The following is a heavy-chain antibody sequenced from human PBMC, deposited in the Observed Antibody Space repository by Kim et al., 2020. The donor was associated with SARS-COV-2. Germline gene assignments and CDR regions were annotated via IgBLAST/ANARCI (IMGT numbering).Heavy chain of an antibody. J-gene: IGHJ4*02. D-gene: IGHD3-3*01. CDR1: GGSISSYY. CDR2: IYYRGST. Sequence: SQTLSLTCTVSGGSISSYYWSWIRQPPGKGLEWIGYIYYRGSTNYNPSLKSRVTISVDTSKNQFSLKLRSVAAADTAVYYSARQSWNTIFGVVTMGAYFDSWGQ. CDR3: ARQSWNTIFGVVTMGAYFDS. V-gene: IGHV4-59*08.